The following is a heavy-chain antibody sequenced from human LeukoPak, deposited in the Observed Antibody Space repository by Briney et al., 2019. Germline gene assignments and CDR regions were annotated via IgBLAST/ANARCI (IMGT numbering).Heavy chain of an antibody. CDR1: GGSISSSNW. CDR2: IYHSGST. V-gene: IGHV4-4*02. D-gene: IGHD2-2*01. J-gene: IGHJ3*02. Sequence: SGTLSLTCAVSGGSISSSNWWSWVRQPPGKGLEWIGEIYHSGSTNYNPSLKSRVTISVDTSKNQFSLKLSSVTAADTAVYYCAREGIVVVPAATSAFDIWGQGTMVTVSS. CDR3: AREGIVVVPAATSAFDI.